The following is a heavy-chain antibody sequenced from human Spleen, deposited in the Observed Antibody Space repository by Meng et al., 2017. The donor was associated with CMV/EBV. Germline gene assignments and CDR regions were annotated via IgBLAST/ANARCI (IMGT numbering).Heavy chain of an antibody. D-gene: IGHD2-15*01. CDR1: GYTFTSYG. V-gene: IGHV1-18*01. Sequence: ASVKVSCKASGYTFTSYGISWVRQAPGQGLEWMGWISAYNGNTNYAQKLQGRVTMTTDTSTSTAYMELRSLRSDDTAVYYCARDSLYCSGGSGYSTYNWFDPWGQGTLVTVSS. CDR3: ARDSLYCSGGSGYSTYNWFDP. J-gene: IGHJ5*02. CDR2: ISAYNGNT.